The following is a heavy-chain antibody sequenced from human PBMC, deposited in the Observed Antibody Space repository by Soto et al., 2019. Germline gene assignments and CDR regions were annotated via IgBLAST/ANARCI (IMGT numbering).Heavy chain of an antibody. CDR1: GGSFSSYA. V-gene: IGHV1-69*01. D-gene: IGHD6-6*01. Sequence: QVQLVQSGAEVKKPGSSVKVSCKASGGSFSSYAISWVRQAPGQGLEWMGGIIPIFGTPTYAQKFQGRVTITADESTSTAYMELSSLRSEDTSVYYCAREYRSSSGRFDNWGQGTLVTVSS. CDR3: AREYRSSSGRFDN. J-gene: IGHJ4*02. CDR2: IIPIFGTP.